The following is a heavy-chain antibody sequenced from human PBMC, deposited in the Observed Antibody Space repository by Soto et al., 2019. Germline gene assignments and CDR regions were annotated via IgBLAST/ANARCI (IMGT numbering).Heavy chain of an antibody. CDR3: AREVIPAATLGSDAFDI. J-gene: IGHJ3*02. Sequence: QVQLQESGPGLVKSSQTLTLTCSVSGGSISSDNYFWSWIRQPPRKGLEWIGYIYYSGSAHYNPSLKSRFTISVDTSKNQFSLDLFSVTAADTAMYYCAREVIPAATLGSDAFDIWGQGTMVTVSS. V-gene: IGHV4-30-4*01. CDR1: GGSISSDNYF. CDR2: IYYSGSA. D-gene: IGHD3-16*02.